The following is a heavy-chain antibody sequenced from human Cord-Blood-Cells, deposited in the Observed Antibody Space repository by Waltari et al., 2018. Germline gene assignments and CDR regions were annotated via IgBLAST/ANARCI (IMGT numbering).Heavy chain of an antibody. CDR1: GGSFSGYY. Sequence: QVQLQQWGAGLLKPSETLSLTCAVYGGSFSGYYWSWIRQPPGKGLEWIGEINHSGRTNAHPSLKSRVTISVDTSKNQFSRKLSSVSAADTAVYYCARASSLYCSSTSCYDAFDIWGQGTMVTVSS. CDR2: INHSGRT. CDR3: ARASSLYCSSTSCYDAFDI. J-gene: IGHJ3*02. D-gene: IGHD2-2*01. V-gene: IGHV4-34*01.